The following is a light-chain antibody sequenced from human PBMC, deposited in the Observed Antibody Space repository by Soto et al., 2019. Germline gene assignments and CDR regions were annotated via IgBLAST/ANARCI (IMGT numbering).Light chain of an antibody. CDR2: EVS. Sequence: SALTQPASVSGSPGQSITISCTGTSSDVGAYNYVSWYQQHPGKAPKLMIYEVSNRPSGVSSRFSGSKSGSTASLTISGLQAEDEGDYYCCSSTTSSTLVFGTGTKVTVL. CDR3: CSSTTSSTLV. J-gene: IGLJ1*01. CDR1: SSDVGAYNY. V-gene: IGLV2-14*01.